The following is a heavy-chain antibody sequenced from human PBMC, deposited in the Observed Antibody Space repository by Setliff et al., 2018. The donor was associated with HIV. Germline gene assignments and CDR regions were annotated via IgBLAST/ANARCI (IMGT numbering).Heavy chain of an antibody. V-gene: IGHV1-2*06. D-gene: IGHD2-15*01. CDR2: INPNSGDT. CDR3: ARDKDGFDI. CDR1: GYTFTGYY. J-gene: IGHJ3*02. Sequence: ASVKVSCKASGYTFTGYYINWVRRAPGQGLEWMGRINPNSGDTNYTQSFQSRVTMTRDRSINTAYLELSSLKSDDTAVYYCARDKDGFDIWGQGTMVTVSS.